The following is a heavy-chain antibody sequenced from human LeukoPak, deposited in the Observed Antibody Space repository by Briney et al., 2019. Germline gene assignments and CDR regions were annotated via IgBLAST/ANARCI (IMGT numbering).Heavy chain of an antibody. D-gene: IGHD5-12*01. Sequence: GGSLRLSCAASGFTFSSYAMHWVRQAPGKGLEWVAVISYDGSNKYYADSVKGRFTISRDNSKNTLYLQMNSLRAEDTAVYYCARGKHHIVASNFDYWGQGTLVTVSS. V-gene: IGHV3-30*04. CDR3: ARGKHHIVASNFDY. CDR2: ISYDGSNK. CDR1: GFTFSSYA. J-gene: IGHJ4*02.